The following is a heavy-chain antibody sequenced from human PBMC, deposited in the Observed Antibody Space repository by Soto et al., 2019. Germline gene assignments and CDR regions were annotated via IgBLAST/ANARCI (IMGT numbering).Heavy chain of an antibody. CDR2: IIPIFGTA. CDR1: GDGNSIYP. J-gene: IGHJ4*02. Sequence: SLKRSWKTSGDGNSIYPIGWGRQATGQGLEWMGGIIPIFGTANYAQKFQGRVTITADESTSTAYMELSSLRSEDTAVYYFASGIPDNFWSGYFFDYRGQGTLVTVSS. V-gene: IGHV1-69*01. CDR3: ASGIPDNFWSGYFFDY. D-gene: IGHD3-3*01.